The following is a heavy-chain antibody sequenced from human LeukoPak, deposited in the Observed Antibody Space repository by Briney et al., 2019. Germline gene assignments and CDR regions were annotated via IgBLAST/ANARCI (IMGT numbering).Heavy chain of an antibody. Sequence: GGSLRLSCAASGFTFSSYGMSWVRQAPGKGLEWVSGISASGGGTYYADSVKGRFTISRDNSKNTLYLQMNSLRAEDTAVYYCARPYGDYYFDYWGQGTLVTVSS. CDR1: GFTFSSYG. J-gene: IGHJ4*02. V-gene: IGHV3-23*01. CDR2: ISASGGGT. D-gene: IGHD4-17*01. CDR3: ARPYGDYYFDY.